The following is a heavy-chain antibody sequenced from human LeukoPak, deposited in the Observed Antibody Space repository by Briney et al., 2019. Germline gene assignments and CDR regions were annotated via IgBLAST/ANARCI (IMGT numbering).Heavy chain of an antibody. CDR3: AKDLRGSSSLLDY. CDR1: GFTFSSYD. V-gene: IGHV3-30*18. CDR2: ISYAGSNK. D-gene: IGHD6-6*01. J-gene: IGHJ4*02. Sequence: PGGSLRLSCAASGFTFSSYDMHWVRQAPGEGLEWVAAISYAGSNKYYVDSVKDRFTISRDNSKNTLYLQMNSLRAEDTAVYYCAKDLRGSSSLLDYWGQGTLVTVSS.